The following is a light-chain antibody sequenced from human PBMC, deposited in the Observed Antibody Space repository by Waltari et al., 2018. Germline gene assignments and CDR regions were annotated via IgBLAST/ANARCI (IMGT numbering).Light chain of an antibody. J-gene: IGKJ4*01. V-gene: IGKV4-1*01. CDR3: QQYYSTPLT. CDR1: QGVLYCSNNKNY. Sequence: DIVMTQSPDSLAVPLGERATINCKYSQGVLYCSNNKNYLAGYQQKPGQPPELLIYWASTRESGVPDRFSGSGSGTDFTLTISSLQAEDVAVYYCQQYYSTPLTFGGGTKVEIK. CDR2: WAS.